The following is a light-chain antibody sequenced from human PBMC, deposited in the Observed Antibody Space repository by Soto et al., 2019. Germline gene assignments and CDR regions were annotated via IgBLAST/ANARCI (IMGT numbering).Light chain of an antibody. CDR3: QQYGGSPPKLT. Sequence: EVVLTQSPGTLSLPPGERATLSCRASQSVRSSYLAWYQQKPGQAPWLLIYGASSRATGIPDRFSGSGSETDFTLTISRLEPEDSAVYYCQQYGGSPPKLTFGGGTKVEIK. CDR1: QSVRSSY. CDR2: GAS. V-gene: IGKV3-20*01. J-gene: IGKJ4*01.